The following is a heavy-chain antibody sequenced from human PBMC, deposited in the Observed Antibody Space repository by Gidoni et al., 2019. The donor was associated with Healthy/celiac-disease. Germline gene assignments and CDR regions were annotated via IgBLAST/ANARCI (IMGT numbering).Heavy chain of an antibody. D-gene: IGHD2-21*01. CDR3: ARDDLPYCGGDCYLYFDY. J-gene: IGHJ4*02. CDR2: IWYDGSNK. CDR1: GFTFSSYG. V-gene: IGHV3-33*01. Sequence: QVQLVESGGGVVQPGRSLRLSCAASGFTFSSYGMHWVRQAPGKGLEWVAVIWYDGSNKYYADSVKGRFTISRDNSKNTLYLQMNSLRAEDTAVYYCARDDLPYCGGDCYLYFDYWGQGTLVTVSS.